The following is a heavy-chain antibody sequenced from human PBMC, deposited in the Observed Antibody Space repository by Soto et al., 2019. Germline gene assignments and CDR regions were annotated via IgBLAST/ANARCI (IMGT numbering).Heavy chain of an antibody. Sequence: KTSETLSLTCTVSGGSVSSGDYFWSWLRQSPGKRLEWIAYIYYSGSTNYNPSLKSRATISVDTSKSQVSLTLTSMTAADAALYYCAISPNYYYCGFDVWGPGTAATVSS. CDR1: GGSVSSGDYF. D-gene: IGHD3-10*01. V-gene: IGHV4-61*08. J-gene: IGHJ6*02. CDR2: IYYSGST. CDR3: AISPNYYYCGFDV.